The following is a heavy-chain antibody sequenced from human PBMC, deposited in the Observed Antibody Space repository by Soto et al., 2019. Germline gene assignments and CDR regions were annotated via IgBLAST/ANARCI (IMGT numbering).Heavy chain of an antibody. Sequence: QVQLQESGPGLVKPSQTLSLTCTVSGGSISSGGYYWSWIRQHPGKGLEWIGYIYYSGSTYYNPYIKSRVTLXXDXSXXQFSLKLSSVTAADTAVYYCARVGTVTTVYYGMDVWGQGTTVTVSS. CDR3: ARVGTVTTVYYGMDV. CDR2: IYYSGST. D-gene: IGHD4-17*01. J-gene: IGHJ6*02. V-gene: IGHV4-31*03. CDR1: GGSISSGGYY.